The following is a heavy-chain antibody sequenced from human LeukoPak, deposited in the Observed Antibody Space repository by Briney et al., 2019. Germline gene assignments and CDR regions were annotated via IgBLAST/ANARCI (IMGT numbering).Heavy chain of an antibody. CDR1: GGSISSYY. Sequence: SETLSLTCTVSGGSISSYYWSWIRQPAGKGLEWIGRIYTSGSTNYNPSLKSRVTMSVDTSKSQFSLKLSSVTAADTAVYYCARGPLVVVAATAIGAFDIWGQGTMVTVSS. D-gene: IGHD2-15*01. V-gene: IGHV4-4*07. CDR2: IYTSGST. J-gene: IGHJ3*02. CDR3: ARGPLVVVAATAIGAFDI.